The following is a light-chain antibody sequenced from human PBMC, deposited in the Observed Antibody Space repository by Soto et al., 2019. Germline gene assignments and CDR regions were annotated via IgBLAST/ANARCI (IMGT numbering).Light chain of an antibody. J-gene: IGKJ2*01. CDR3: QQYNNSPEYT. CDR2: GAS. CDR1: QSVTSRH. V-gene: IGKV3-20*01. Sequence: EIVLTQSPGTLSLSPGERATLSCKASQSVTSRHLAWYQQKPGQAPRLLIYGASSRATGIPDRFSGSGSGIDFTLTISRLEPEDFAVYFCQQYNNSPEYTFGQGTKREIK.